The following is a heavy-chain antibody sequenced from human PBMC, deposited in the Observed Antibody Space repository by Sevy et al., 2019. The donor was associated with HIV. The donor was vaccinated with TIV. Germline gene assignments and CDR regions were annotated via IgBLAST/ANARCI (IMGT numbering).Heavy chain of an antibody. CDR1: GFTFSSYS. D-gene: IGHD3-22*01. CDR2: ISYSSFYK. Sequence: GSLRLSCTASGFTFSSYSMNWVRQAPGKGLEWVSSISYSSFYKYYADSVKGRFTISRDNAKNSLYLQMNGLRADDAAVYYCARDEGSSGFDAFDIWGQGIMVTVSS. CDR3: ARDEGSSGFDAFDI. J-gene: IGHJ3*02. V-gene: IGHV3-21*01.